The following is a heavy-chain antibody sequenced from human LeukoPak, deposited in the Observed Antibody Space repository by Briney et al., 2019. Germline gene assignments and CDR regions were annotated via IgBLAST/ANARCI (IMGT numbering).Heavy chain of an antibody. D-gene: IGHD5-12*01. CDR1: GFIFSSYW. J-gene: IGHJ4*02. CDR2: IKQDGSEK. V-gene: IGHV3-7*01. CDR3: AREGGYSFDS. Sequence: GGSLRLSCAASGFIFSSYWMSWVRQAPGKGLEWVANIKQDGSEKLYVDSVRGRFTISRDNAKNSLYLQMNSLRADDTAVYYCAREGGYSFDSWGQGTLVTVSS.